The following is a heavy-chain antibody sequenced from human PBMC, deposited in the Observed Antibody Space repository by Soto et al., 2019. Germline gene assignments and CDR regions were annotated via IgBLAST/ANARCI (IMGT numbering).Heavy chain of an antibody. CDR2: IIPIFGTA. V-gene: IGHV1-69*13. CDR1: GGTFSSYA. Sequence: ASVKVSCKASGGTFSSYAISWVRQAPGQGLEWMGGIIPIFGTANYAQKFQGRVTITADESTSTAYMELSSLRSEDTAVYYCARDHVDTAMRSRIGDAFDIWGQGTMVTVSS. CDR3: ARDHVDTAMRSRIGDAFDI. J-gene: IGHJ3*02. D-gene: IGHD5-18*01.